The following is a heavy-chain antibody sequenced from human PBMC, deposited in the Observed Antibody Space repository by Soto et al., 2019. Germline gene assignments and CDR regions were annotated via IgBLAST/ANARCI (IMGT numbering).Heavy chain of an antibody. J-gene: IGHJ4*02. V-gene: IGHV3-30*18. CDR3: AKDNWERRGYSYVYDY. CDR2: ISYDGSNK. D-gene: IGHD5-18*01. Sequence: GGSLRLSCAASGFTFSSYGMHWVRQAPGKGLEWVAVISYDGSNKYYADSVKGRFTISRDNSKNTLYLQMNSLRAEDTAVYYCAKDNWERRGYSYVYDYWGQGTLVTVAS. CDR1: GFTFSSYG.